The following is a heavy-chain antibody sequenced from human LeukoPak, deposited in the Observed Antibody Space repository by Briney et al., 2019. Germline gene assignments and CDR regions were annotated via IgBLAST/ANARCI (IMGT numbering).Heavy chain of an antibody. CDR2: IYYSGST. CDR1: GGSISSYY. CDR3: ARGRPLY. J-gene: IGHJ4*02. Sequence: SETLSLTCTVSGGSISSYYWSWIRQPPGKGLEWIGYIYYSGSTNYNPSLKSRVTISVDTSKNQFSLKLSSVTAADTAMYYCARGRPLYWGQGTLVTVSS. V-gene: IGHV4-59*01.